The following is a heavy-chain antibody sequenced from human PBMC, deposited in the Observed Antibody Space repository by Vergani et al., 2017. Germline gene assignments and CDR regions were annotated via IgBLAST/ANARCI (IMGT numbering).Heavy chain of an antibody. V-gene: IGHV3-30*02. Sequence: QVQLVESGGGVVQPGGSLRLSCAASGFTFSSYGMHWVRQAPGKGLEWVAFIRYDGSNKYYADSVKGRFTISRDNSKNTLYLQMNSLSAEDTAVYYCAKDQTMVRDYGMDVWGQGTTVTVSS. D-gene: IGHD3-10*01. CDR1: GFTFSSYG. CDR2: IRYDGSNK. CDR3: AKDQTMVRDYGMDV. J-gene: IGHJ6*02.